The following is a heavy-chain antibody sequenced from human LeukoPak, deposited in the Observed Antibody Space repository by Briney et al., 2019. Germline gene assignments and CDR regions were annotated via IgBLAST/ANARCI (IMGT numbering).Heavy chain of an antibody. D-gene: IGHD1-1*01. V-gene: IGHV1-24*01. CDR1: GYTLTELS. CDR2: FDPEDGET. CDR3: ATRRTAGTPFDY. Sequence: ASVKVSCKVSGYTLTELSMHWVRQAPGKGLEWMGGFDPEDGETIYAQKFQGRVIMTEDTSTDTAYMELSSLRSEDTAVYYCATRRTAGTPFDYWGQGTLVTVSS. J-gene: IGHJ4*02.